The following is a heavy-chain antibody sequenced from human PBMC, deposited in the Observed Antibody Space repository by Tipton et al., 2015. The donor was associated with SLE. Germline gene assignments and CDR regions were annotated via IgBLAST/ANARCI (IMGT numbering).Heavy chain of an antibody. Sequence: TLSLTCNVSGDSITSYYWSWLRQPPGKGLEWIGFIYHRGSTHYNPSLKSRVTLSLDTSKSQSSLRLSSVTAADTAVYYCVGSSIAARWSFDYWGQGTLVTVSS. CDR2: IYHRGST. CDR1: GDSITSYY. CDR3: VGSSIAARWSFDY. D-gene: IGHD6-6*01. J-gene: IGHJ4*02. V-gene: IGHV4-59*01.